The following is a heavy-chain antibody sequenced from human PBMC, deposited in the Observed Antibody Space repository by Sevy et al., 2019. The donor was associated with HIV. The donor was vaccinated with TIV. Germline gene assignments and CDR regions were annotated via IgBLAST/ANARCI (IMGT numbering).Heavy chain of an antibody. V-gene: IGHV4-34*01. CDR3: ARGGILSD. CDR2: INHSGST. D-gene: IGHD2-15*01. J-gene: IGHJ4*02. Sequence: SETLSLTCAVYGGSFSGYYWSWIRQPPGKGVEWIGEINHSGSTNYNPSLKSRVTISVDTSKNQFSLKLSSVTAADTAVYYCARGGILSDWGQGTLVTVSS. CDR1: GGSFSGYY.